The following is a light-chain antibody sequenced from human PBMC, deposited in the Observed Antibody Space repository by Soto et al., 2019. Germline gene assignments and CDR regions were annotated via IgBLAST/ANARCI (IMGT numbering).Light chain of an antibody. J-gene: IGLJ1*01. CDR1: SSDVGGYNF. Sequence: QPASVSGSPGQSITISCTGTSSDVGGYNFVSWYQHHPGKAPKLMIYEVSNRPSGVSNRFSASKSGNTASLTISGLQAEDEADYYCTSYTTDSTLVFGPGTKLTVL. CDR3: TSYTTDSTLV. V-gene: IGLV2-14*01. CDR2: EVS.